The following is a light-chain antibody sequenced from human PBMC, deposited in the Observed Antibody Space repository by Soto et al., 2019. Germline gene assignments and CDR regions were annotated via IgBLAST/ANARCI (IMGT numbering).Light chain of an antibody. J-gene: IGLJ3*02. CDR3: YSYAGSDWV. V-gene: IGLV2-23*02. CDR1: SSDVGSYNL. Sequence: QSALTQPASVSGSPGQSSTISCTGTSSDVGSYNLVSWYQQHPGKAPKLMIYEVNKWPSGVSNRFAGSKSGNTASLTISGLQAEDEGDYYCYSYAGSDWVFGGGTKVTVL. CDR2: EVN.